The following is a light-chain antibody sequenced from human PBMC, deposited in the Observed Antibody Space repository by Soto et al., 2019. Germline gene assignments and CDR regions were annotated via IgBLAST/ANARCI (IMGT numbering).Light chain of an antibody. Sequence: EIVLALAAVTLSVSAGGRATVSCRASQSISSQLAWYQQKPGQAPRLLIHDASNRATGIPARFSGSGSSTDFTLTISSLEPEDFAVYFCQQRSNWPLTFGGGTKVDIK. V-gene: IGKV3-11*01. CDR2: DAS. CDR1: QSISSQ. J-gene: IGKJ4*01. CDR3: QQRSNWPLT.